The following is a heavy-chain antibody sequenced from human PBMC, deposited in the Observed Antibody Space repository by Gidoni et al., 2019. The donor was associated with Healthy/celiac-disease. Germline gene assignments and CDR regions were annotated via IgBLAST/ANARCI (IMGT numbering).Heavy chain of an antibody. CDR2: IWYDGSNK. D-gene: IGHD5-18*01. Sequence: QVQLVESGGGVVQPGRSLRLSCAASGFTFSSYGMHWVRQAPGKGLEWVAVIWYDGSNKYYADSVKGRFTISRDNSKNTLYLQMNSLRAEDTAVYYCARDSVDTAMAPLWAIDYWGQGTLVTVSS. J-gene: IGHJ4*02. CDR3: ARDSVDTAMAPLWAIDY. V-gene: IGHV3-33*01. CDR1: GFTFSSYG.